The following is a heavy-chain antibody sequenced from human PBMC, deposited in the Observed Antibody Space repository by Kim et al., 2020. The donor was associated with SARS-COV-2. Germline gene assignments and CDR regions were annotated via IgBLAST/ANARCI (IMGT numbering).Heavy chain of an antibody. J-gene: IGHJ4*02. V-gene: IGHV1-2*02. CDR3: ARDMRNIAVAGT. Sequence: NYAQKFQGRVTMTRDTSISTAYMELSRLRSDDTAVYYCARDMRNIAVAGTWGQGTLVTVSS. D-gene: IGHD6-19*01.